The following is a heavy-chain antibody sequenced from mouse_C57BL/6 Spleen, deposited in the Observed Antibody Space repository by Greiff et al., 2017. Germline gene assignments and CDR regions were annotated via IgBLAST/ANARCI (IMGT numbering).Heavy chain of an antibody. D-gene: IGHD2-5*01. J-gene: IGHJ2*01. CDR2: IDPEDGDT. V-gene: IGHV14-1*01. CDR3: TRSHYSNFGGNYFDY. CDR1: GFNIKDYY. Sequence: EVQLQESGAELVRPGASVKLSCTASGFNIKDYYMHWVKQRPEQGLEWIGRIDPEDGDTEYDPKFQGKATMTADKSSSTAYMELRSLTSEDSAVYYCTRSHYSNFGGNYFDYWGQGTTLTVSS.